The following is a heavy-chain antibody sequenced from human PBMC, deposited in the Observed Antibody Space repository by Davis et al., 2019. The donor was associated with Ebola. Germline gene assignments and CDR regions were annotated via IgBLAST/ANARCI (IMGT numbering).Heavy chain of an antibody. CDR3: AREIAAAGKAVDY. D-gene: IGHD6-13*01. CDR1: GYTFTSYD. J-gene: IGHJ4*02. CDR2: INPNSGGT. Sequence: ASVKVSCKDSGYTFTSYDINWVRQATGQGLEWMGWINPNSGGTNYAQTFQGRVTMTRDTSISTAYMELNRLTSDDTAVYYCAREIAAAGKAVDYWGQGTLVTVSS. V-gene: IGHV1-2*02.